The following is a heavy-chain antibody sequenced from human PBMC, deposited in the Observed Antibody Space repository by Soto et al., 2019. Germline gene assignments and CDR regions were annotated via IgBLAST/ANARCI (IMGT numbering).Heavy chain of an antibody. V-gene: IGHV3-23*01. J-gene: IGHJ6*02. CDR2: VTANGGST. Sequence: EVQLLESGGGFVQPGGSLRLSCAATGFTFSVYAMTWVRQAPGKGLEWGSAVTANGGSTYSADSVRGRFTISRDNSKNTLFLQMNSLGDKDTAVYYCASLGVGDWANYYYYYGMDVWGQGTTVTVSS. CDR1: GFTFSVYA. D-gene: IGHD2-21*02. CDR3: ASLGVGDWANYYYYYGMDV.